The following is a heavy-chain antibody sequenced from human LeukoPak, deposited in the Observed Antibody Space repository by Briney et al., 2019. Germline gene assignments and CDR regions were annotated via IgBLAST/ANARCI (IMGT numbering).Heavy chain of an antibody. D-gene: IGHD4-17*01. Sequence: GASVKVSCKASGGTFSSYAISWVRRAPGQGLEWMGGIIPTFGTANYAQKFQGRVTITTDESTSTAYMELSSLRSEDTAVYYCARDGARSNYGDYVGDYWGQGTLVTVSS. J-gene: IGHJ4*02. V-gene: IGHV1-69*05. CDR2: IIPTFGTA. CDR1: GGTFSSYA. CDR3: ARDGARSNYGDYVGDY.